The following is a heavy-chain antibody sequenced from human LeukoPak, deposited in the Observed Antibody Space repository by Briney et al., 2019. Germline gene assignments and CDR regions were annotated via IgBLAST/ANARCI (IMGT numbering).Heavy chain of an antibody. CDR2: IYTSGST. Sequence: SETLSLTCTVSGGSISSGSYYWSWIRQPAGKGLEWIGRIYTSGSTNYNPSLKSRVTISADTSKNQFSLKLSSVTAADTAVYYCAREDTPMITPFDYWGQGTLVTVSS. D-gene: IGHD5-18*01. CDR1: GGSISSGSYY. J-gene: IGHJ4*02. V-gene: IGHV4-61*02. CDR3: AREDTPMITPFDY.